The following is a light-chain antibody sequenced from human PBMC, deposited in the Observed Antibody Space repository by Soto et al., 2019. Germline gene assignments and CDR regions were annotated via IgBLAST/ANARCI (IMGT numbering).Light chain of an antibody. Sequence: EIVMTQSPATLSVSSGERATLSFRASQSVGSNSAWYQQKPGQAPRLLIYAASTRATGFPPRSSGGGSGTEFTLTISSLQSEDFAVYSCQQYNNWPRTFGQGTKVDIK. CDR1: QSVGSN. V-gene: IGKV3-15*01. CDR2: AAS. J-gene: IGKJ1*01. CDR3: QQYNNWPRT.